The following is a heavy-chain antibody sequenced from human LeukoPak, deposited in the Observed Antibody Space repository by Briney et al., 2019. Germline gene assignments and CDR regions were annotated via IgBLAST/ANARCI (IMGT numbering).Heavy chain of an antibody. V-gene: IGHV3-23*01. CDR1: GLTFSSYA. J-gene: IGHJ6*02. Sequence: GGSLRLSCAASGLTFSSYAMSWVRQAPGKGLEWVSAISGSGGSTYYADSVKGRFTISRDNSKNTLYLQMNSLRAEDTAVYYCANTLGYFDWLHNYYYYYGMDVWGQGTTVTVSS. CDR3: ANTLGYFDWLHNYYYYYGMDV. CDR2: ISGSGGST. D-gene: IGHD3-9*01.